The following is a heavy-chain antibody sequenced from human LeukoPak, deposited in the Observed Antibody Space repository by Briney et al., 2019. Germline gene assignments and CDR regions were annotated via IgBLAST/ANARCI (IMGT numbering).Heavy chain of an antibody. CDR3: AKDAYGSGSTQDY. Sequence: GGSLRLSCAASGFTFSSYGMHWVRQAPGKGLEWVAFIRYDASNKYYADSVKGRFTTSRDNSKNTLYLQMNSLRAEDTAVYYCAKDAYGSGSTQDYWGQGTLVTVSS. CDR1: GFTFSSYG. CDR2: IRYDASNK. V-gene: IGHV3-30*02. J-gene: IGHJ4*02. D-gene: IGHD3-10*01.